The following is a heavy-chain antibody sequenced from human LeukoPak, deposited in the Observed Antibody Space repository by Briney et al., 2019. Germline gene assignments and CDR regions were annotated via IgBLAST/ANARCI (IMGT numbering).Heavy chain of an antibody. CDR1: GFIFSSHG. D-gene: IGHD3-10*01. CDR2: ISPSGDIT. CDR3: RAYGSGSKMDV. J-gene: IGHJ6*04. V-gene: IGHV3-23*01. Sequence: LPGGSLRLSCAASGFIFSSHGMNWVRQAPGKGLEWVSGISPSGDITYYADSVKGRFTISRGNSKNTLYLQMNSLRAEGTAVYYCRAYGSGSKMDVWGKGTTVTISS.